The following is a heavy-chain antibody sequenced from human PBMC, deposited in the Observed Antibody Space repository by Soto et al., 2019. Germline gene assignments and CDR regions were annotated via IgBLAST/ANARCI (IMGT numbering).Heavy chain of an antibody. J-gene: IGHJ4*02. CDR1: TDSMRTYC. CDR3: ARDDTTGLLDF. CDR2: VYHTGGT. D-gene: IGHD4-17*01. Sequence: PSETLSLTCSVSTDSMRTYCWTWIRQSPRKGLEWIGHVYHTGGTKYNPSLESRVTISLDMSKKQFSLQLTSVTAADTAVYYCARDDTTGLLDFWGQGTLVTVSS. V-gene: IGHV4-59*01.